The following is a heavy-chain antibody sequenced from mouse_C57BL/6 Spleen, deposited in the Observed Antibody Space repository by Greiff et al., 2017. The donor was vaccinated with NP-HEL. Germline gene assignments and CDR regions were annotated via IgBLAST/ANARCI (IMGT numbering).Heavy chain of an antibody. V-gene: IGHV1-81*01. J-gene: IGHJ4*01. CDR2: IYPRSGNT. Sequence: QVQLQQSGAELARPGASVKLSCKASGYTFTSSGISWVKQRTGQGLEWIGEIYPRSGNTYYNEKFKGKATLTADKSSSTAYMELRSLTSEDSAVYFCATPLLAMDYWGQGTSVTVSS. CDR1: GYTFTSSG. CDR3: ATPLLAMDY.